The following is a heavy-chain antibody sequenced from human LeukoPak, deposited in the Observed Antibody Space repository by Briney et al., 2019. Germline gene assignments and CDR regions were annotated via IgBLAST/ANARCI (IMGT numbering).Heavy chain of an antibody. CDR2: IFRNGDI. CDR3: ASTARLFQH. CDR1: GGSISSFY. Sequence: SETPSLTCTVSGGSISSFYWSWIRQSPGKGLECIGYIFRNGDINYNPSLKSRVTITMDTSKNQFSLRLSSVTAADTAVYFCASTARLFQHWGQGALVTVSS. V-gene: IGHV4-59*08. J-gene: IGHJ4*02. D-gene: IGHD6-25*01.